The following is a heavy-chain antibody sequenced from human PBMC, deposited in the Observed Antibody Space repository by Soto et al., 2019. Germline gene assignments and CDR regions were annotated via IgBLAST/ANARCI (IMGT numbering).Heavy chain of an antibody. CDR3: ATMVGSSWYPWFDP. J-gene: IGHJ5*02. Sequence: SVKVSCKASGYTFTGSYMHWGRQAPGQRHEWIGWIVVGSGNKNYAQKFQERVTITRDMSTSTAYMELSSLRSEDTAVYYCATMVGSSWYPWFDPWGQGTLVTVSS. CDR2: IVVGSGNK. D-gene: IGHD6-13*01. CDR1: GYTFTGSY. V-gene: IGHV1-58*02.